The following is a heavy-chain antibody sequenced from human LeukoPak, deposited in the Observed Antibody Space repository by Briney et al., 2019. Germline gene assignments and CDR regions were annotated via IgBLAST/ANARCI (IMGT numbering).Heavy chain of an antibody. J-gene: IGHJ5*02. Sequence: PGGSLRLSCAASGFTFSSYSMNWVRQALGKGLEWVSSISSSSSYIYYADSVKGRFTISRDNAKNSLYLQMNSLRAEDTAVYYCARDPDIEGANANWFDPWGQGTLVTVSS. CDR1: GFTFSSYS. V-gene: IGHV3-21*01. CDR2: ISSSSSYI. CDR3: ARDPDIEGANANWFDP. D-gene: IGHD1-26*01.